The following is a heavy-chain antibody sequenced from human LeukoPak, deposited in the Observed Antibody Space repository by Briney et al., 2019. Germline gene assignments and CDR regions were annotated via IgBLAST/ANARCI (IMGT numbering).Heavy chain of an antibody. Sequence: SETLSLTCTVSGGSISSSSYYWGWIRQPPGKGLEWIGSIYYSGSTYCNPSLKSRVTISVDTSKNQFSLKLSSVTAADTAVYYCARGSTGYYSYGMDVWGQGTTVTVSS. V-gene: IGHV4-39*01. CDR1: GGSISSSSYY. CDR3: ARGSTGYYSYGMDV. CDR2: IYYSGST. J-gene: IGHJ6*02.